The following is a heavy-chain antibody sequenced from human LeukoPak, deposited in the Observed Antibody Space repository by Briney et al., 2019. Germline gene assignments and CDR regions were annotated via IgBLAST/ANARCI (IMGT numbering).Heavy chain of an antibody. CDR1: GFTVSNAW. CDR2: FKSKASGGTT. V-gene: IGHV3-15*01. D-gene: IGHD5-18*01. J-gene: IGHJ3*02. CDR3: TTEGFRYGNHAVDI. Sequence: PGGSLRLSCAASGFTVSNAWMNWVRQAPGKGLEWVGRFKSKASGGTTDYAAPVKGRFTISRDDSKNSLYLRINSLKTEDTAIYYCTTEGFRYGNHAVDIWGQGTFVTVSS.